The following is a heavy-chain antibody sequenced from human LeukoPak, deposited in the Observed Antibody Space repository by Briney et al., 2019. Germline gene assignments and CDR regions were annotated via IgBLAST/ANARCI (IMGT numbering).Heavy chain of an antibody. V-gene: IGHV4-39*01. D-gene: IGHD3-22*01. Sequence: SETLSLTCTVSGGSISSSSYYWGWIRQPPGKGLEWLWSIYYSGRTYYNPSLKRRATISVDTSKNQFSLKLSSVPAADTAVYYCARQRYYDQTWLDPWGQGTLVTVSS. J-gene: IGHJ5*02. CDR1: GGSISSSSYY. CDR3: ARQRYYDQTWLDP. CDR2: IYYSGRT.